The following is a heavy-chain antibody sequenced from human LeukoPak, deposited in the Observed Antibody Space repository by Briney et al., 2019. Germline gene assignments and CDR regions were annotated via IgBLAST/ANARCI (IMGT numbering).Heavy chain of an antibody. Sequence: KPGGSLRLSCAASGFTFSSYSMNWVRQAPGKGLEWVSSISSSSSYIYYADSVKGRFTISSDNAKNSLYLQMNSLRAEDTAVYYCARDTIFGVAYYMDVWGKGTTVTVSS. CDR1: GFTFSSYS. CDR3: ARDTIFGVAYYMDV. D-gene: IGHD3-3*01. J-gene: IGHJ6*03. CDR2: ISSSSSYI. V-gene: IGHV3-21*01.